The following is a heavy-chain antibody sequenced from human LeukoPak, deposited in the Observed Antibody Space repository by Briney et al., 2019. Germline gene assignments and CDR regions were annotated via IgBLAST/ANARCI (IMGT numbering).Heavy chain of an antibody. V-gene: IGHV4-39*01. Sequence: SETLSLTCTVSGGSISSPIYFWRWIRQPPGKGLEWIGSFYQSGNTYYNPSLESRLTVSADTPRNKISLKINSVTATDTAVYYCARAIYSSGWFFDYWGRGTLVTVAS. CDR2: FYQSGNT. J-gene: IGHJ4*02. D-gene: IGHD6-19*01. CDR1: GGSISSPIYF. CDR3: ARAIYSSGWFFDY.